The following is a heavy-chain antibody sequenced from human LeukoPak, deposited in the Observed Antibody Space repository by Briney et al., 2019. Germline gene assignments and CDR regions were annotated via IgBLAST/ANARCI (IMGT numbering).Heavy chain of an antibody. D-gene: IGHD2-2*01. CDR3: AREARYCSSSSCDYFDY. V-gene: IGHV3-21*01. CDR1: GFTFSSYA. J-gene: IGHJ4*02. CDR2: ISSSGYYI. Sequence: GGSLRLSCAASGFTFSSYAMSWVRQAPGKGLEWVSSISSSGYYIYQADSVKGRFTISRDNAKNSLYLQMNSLRAEDTAVYYCAREARYCSSSSCDYFDYWGQGTLVTVSS.